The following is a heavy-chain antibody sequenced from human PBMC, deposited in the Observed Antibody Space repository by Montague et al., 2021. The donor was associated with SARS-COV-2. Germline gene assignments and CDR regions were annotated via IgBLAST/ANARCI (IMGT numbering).Heavy chain of an antibody. Sequence: SETLSLTCTVSGGSISSSSYYWGWIRQPPGKGLEWIGSIYYSGGTYYNPSLKSRVTISVDTSKNQFSLKLSSVTAADTAVYYCARQDDILTGYYYYGMDVGGQGTTVTVSS. D-gene: IGHD3-9*01. CDR2: IYYSGGT. CDR3: ARQDDILTGYYYYGMDV. CDR1: GGSISSSSYY. V-gene: IGHV4-39*01. J-gene: IGHJ6*02.